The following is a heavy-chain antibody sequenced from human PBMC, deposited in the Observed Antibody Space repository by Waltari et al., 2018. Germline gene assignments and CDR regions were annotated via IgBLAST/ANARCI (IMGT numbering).Heavy chain of an antibody. CDR1: GVTFSGYW. CDR3: ARGLTTVTAKDYFDY. V-gene: IGHV3-7*01. J-gene: IGHJ4*02. D-gene: IGHD4-17*01. Sequence: EVQLVESGGGLVQPGGSLRLSCAASGVTFSGYWMNWVRQAPGKGMGLVANIKQDGSEKNYVDSVEGRITISRDNAKNSLYLQMNSLRAEDTAVYYCARGLTTVTAKDYFDYWGQGALVTVSS. CDR2: IKQDGSEK.